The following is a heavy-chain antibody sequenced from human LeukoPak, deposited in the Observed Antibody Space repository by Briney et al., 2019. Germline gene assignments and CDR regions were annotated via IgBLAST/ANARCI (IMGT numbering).Heavy chain of an antibody. Sequence: PGGSLRLSCAASGFTFSSYAMSWVRQAPGKGLEWVSTISSGVGSTYYADSVKGRFTISRDNSKNTLYLQMNSLRAEDTAVYYCAKKMLAHMDVWGKGTTVTVSS. D-gene: IGHD3-10*02. CDR3: AKKMLAHMDV. V-gene: IGHV3-23*01. J-gene: IGHJ6*03. CDR1: GFTFSSYA. CDR2: ISSGVGST.